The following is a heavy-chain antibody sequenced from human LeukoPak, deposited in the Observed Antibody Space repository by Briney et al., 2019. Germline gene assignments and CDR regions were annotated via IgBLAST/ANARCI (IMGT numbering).Heavy chain of an antibody. J-gene: IGHJ3*02. D-gene: IGHD2-2*01. CDR3: ARYGSSWGEAFDI. Sequence: PGGSLRLSCAASGFTFSSYWMHWVRQAPGKGLVWVSRINSDGSSTSYADSVKGRFTISRDNAKNTLYLQMNSLRAEDTAVYYCARYGSSWGEAFDIWGQGTMVTVSS. CDR1: GFTFSSYW. V-gene: IGHV3-74*01. CDR2: INSDGSST.